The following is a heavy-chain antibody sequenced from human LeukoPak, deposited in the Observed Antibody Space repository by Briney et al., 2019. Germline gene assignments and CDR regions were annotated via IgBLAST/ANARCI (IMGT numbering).Heavy chain of an antibody. D-gene: IGHD3-16*01. J-gene: IGHJ4*02. CDR1: DDSISDYY. CDR2: FHNSGTS. Sequence: PSETLSLTCTVSDDSISDYYRGWIRQPPGKGLEWIGYFHNSGTSTYNPSFKSRVTISADTSKNQFSLKLTSLTTADTAVYYCTRGAGWLIDYWGQGILVTVSS. CDR3: TRGAGWLIDY. V-gene: IGHV4-59*01.